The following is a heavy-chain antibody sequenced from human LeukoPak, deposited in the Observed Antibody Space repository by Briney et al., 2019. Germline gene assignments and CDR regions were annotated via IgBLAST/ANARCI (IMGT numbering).Heavy chain of an antibody. CDR2: ISGSGGST. CDR3: AKSRGVSRRSNFDY. CDR1: GFTFSSYA. V-gene: IGHV3-23*01. J-gene: IGHJ4*02. D-gene: IGHD3-10*01. Sequence: GGSLRLSCAASGFTFSSYAMSWVRQAPGKGLELVSAISGSGGSTYYVDSVKGRFTISRVNSKNTLYLQMNSLRAEDTAVYYCAKSRGVSRRSNFDYWGQGTLVTVSS.